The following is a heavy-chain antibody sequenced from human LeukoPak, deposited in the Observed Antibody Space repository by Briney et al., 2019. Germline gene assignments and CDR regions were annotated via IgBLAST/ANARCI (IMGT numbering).Heavy chain of an antibody. CDR1: GFTFSSYA. V-gene: IGHV3-23*01. CDR2: ISGSGGST. D-gene: IGHD5-12*01. Sequence: PGGSLRLSCAASGFTFSSYAMSWVRQAPGKGLEWVSAISGSGGSTYYTDSVKGRFTISRDNSKNTLYLQMNSLRAEDTAVYSCAKIRTRVDIALYFDYWGQGTLVTVSS. J-gene: IGHJ4*02. CDR3: AKIRTRVDIALYFDY.